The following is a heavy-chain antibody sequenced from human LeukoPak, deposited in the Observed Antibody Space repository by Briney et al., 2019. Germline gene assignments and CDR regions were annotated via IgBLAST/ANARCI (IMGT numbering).Heavy chain of an antibody. D-gene: IGHD3-22*01. CDR2: IIPIFGTR. J-gene: IGHJ3*02. CDR1: GGTFRSYA. Sequence: SVKVSCKASGGTFRSYAISWVRQAPGQGLEWMGRIIPIFGTRNYAQKFQGRVTIITDESTSTAYMELSSLRSEDTAVYCCARDTRRQSSSGYYLTDAFDIWGQGTMVTVSS. V-gene: IGHV1-69*05. CDR3: ARDTRRQSSSGYYLTDAFDI.